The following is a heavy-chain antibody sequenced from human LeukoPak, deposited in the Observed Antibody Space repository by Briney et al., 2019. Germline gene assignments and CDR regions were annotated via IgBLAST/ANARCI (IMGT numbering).Heavy chain of an antibody. CDR3: AREIGGGPYYFDY. V-gene: IGHV1-3*01. CDR1: GYTFTSYA. Sequence: ASVKVSCKASGYTFTSYAMHWVRQAPGQRLEWMGWINAGNGNTKYSQKFQGRVTITRDTSASTAYMELSSLTSEDTAVYYCAREIGGGPYYFDYWGQGTLVTVSS. J-gene: IGHJ4*02. D-gene: IGHD2/OR15-2a*01. CDR2: INAGNGNT.